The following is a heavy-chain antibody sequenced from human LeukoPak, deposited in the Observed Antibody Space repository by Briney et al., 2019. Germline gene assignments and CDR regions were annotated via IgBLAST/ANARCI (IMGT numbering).Heavy chain of an antibody. D-gene: IGHD1-26*01. CDR3: AKGYRGNYDY. J-gene: IGHJ4*02. CDR1: GFTFSSYA. V-gene: IGHV3-23*01. CDR2: ISDRDGST. Sequence: GGSLRLPCAASGFTFSSYAMTWVRQAPGKGLEWVSAISDRDGSTYYADSVKGRFTISRDNSKNTLYLQMNSLRAEDTAVYYCAKGYRGNYDYWGQGTLVTASS.